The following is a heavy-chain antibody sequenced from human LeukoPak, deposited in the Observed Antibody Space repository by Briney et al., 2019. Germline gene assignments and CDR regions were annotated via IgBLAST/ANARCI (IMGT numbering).Heavy chain of an antibody. CDR3: ARDTLHGYRPYYYYGMDV. CDR2: IYYSGST. J-gene: IGHJ6*02. CDR1: GVSISSYY. Sequence: PSETLSLTCTVSGVSISSYYWSWIRQPPGKGLEWIGYIYYSGSTRYNPSLKSRVTISIDTSKNQFSLKLSSVTAADTAVYYCARDTLHGYRPYYYYGMDVWGQGTTVTVSS. V-gene: IGHV4-59*01. D-gene: IGHD3-16*02.